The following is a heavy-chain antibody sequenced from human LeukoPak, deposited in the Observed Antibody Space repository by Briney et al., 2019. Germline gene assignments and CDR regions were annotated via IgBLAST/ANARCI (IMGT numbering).Heavy chain of an antibody. CDR2: IYYSGST. Sequence: SETLSLTCTVSGGSISSSSYYWGWIRQPPGKGLEWIGSIYYSGSTYYNPSLKSRVTISVDTSKNQFSLKLSSVTAADTAVYYCARRYYDFWSGYRLNYYYYGMDVWGQGTTVTVSS. CDR1: GGSISSSSYY. D-gene: IGHD3-3*01. CDR3: ARRYYDFWSGYRLNYYYYGMDV. J-gene: IGHJ6*02. V-gene: IGHV4-39*01.